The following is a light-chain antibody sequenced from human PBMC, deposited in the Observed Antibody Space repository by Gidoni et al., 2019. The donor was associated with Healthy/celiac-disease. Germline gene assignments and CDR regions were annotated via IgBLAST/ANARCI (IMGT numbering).Light chain of an antibody. V-gene: IGKV1D-12*01. CDR3: KQANSVPWT. CDR2: AAS. Sequence: DIQMTQSPSSVSASVGDRVTITCRASPGISSWLDWYQQKPGKAPKLLIYAASSLQSGVQSRVSGSGSGTDFTLTISSLQPEDFATYYCKQANSVPWTFGQXTKVEIK. J-gene: IGKJ1*01. CDR1: PGISSW.